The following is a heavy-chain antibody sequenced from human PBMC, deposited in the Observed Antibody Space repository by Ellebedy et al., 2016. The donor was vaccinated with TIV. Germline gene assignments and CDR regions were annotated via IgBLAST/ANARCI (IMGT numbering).Heavy chain of an antibody. Sequence: PGGSLRLSCAASGFTFSNHAMAWVRQAPGKGLEWVSAIGPRSEYTFYADSVKGRFTFSRDNSKNTLYLQMNSLRAEDTAVYYCARDPRANSGIAAAGHSAWGQGTLVTVSS. J-gene: IGHJ4*02. CDR2: IGPRSEYT. CDR3: ARDPRANSGIAAAGHSA. CDR1: GFTFSNHA. V-gene: IGHV3-23*01. D-gene: IGHD6-13*01.